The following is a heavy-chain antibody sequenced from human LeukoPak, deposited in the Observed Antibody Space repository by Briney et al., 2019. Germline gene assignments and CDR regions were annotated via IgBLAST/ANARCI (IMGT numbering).Heavy chain of an antibody. CDR3: ARANYGSGIHAFDI. Sequence: SGTLSLTCAVSGGFISSSNWWSWVRQPPGKGLEWIGEIYHSGGTNYNPSLKSRVTISVDKSKNQFSLKLSSVTAADTAVYYCARANYGSGIHAFDIWGQGTMVTVSS. V-gene: IGHV4-4*02. CDR1: GGFISSSNW. J-gene: IGHJ3*02. CDR2: IYHSGGT. D-gene: IGHD3-10*01.